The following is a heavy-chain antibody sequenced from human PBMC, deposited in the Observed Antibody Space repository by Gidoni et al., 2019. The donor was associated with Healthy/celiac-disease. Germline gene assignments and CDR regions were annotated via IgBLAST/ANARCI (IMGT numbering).Heavy chain of an antibody. CDR1: GFPFSSYW. J-gene: IGHJ6*02. D-gene: IGHD6-19*01. Sequence: EVQLVESGGGLVQPGWSLRLSCEASGFPFSSYWMHWVRQAPGKGLVWVSRINKDGSGTSYADSVKGRFTISRDNAKNTRYLKMNSLRAEDTAVYYCARDRVLGYSSGWHYYYYGMDVWGQGTTVTVSS. CDR3: ARDRVLGYSSGWHYYYYGMDV. V-gene: IGHV3-74*01. CDR2: INKDGSGT.